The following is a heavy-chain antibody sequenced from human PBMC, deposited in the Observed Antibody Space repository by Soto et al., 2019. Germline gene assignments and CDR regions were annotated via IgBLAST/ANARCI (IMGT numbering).Heavy chain of an antibody. CDR1: GCSISSGGYY. CDR3: AREFGGSGSYYNRAYYYYYMDV. D-gene: IGHD3-10*01. J-gene: IGHJ6*03. Sequence: SETLSLTCTVSGCSISSGGYYWSWIRQQPGKGLEWSGGIYYSGSTYYNPSLRMRGTISVDPSKNQFSLKLSCVSAADTAVYYCAREFGGSGSYYNRAYYYYYMDVWGKGPRVTVSS. V-gene: IGHV4-31*03. CDR2: IYYSGST.